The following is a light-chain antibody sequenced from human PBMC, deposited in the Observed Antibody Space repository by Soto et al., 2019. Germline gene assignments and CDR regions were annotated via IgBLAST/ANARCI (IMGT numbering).Light chain of an antibody. CDR3: LSYAGTTARLRV. CDR1: STDFVSYNR. CDR2: EAS. V-gene: IGLV2-18*02. J-gene: IGLJ1*01. Sequence: QSALTQPPSVSGSPGQSVTISCTGTSTDFVSYNRVSWYQQPPGTAPKLIIYEASNRPSGVPGRFSGSRSGNTASLTISGLQADDEGDYYCLSYAGTTARLRVFGTGTKVTVL.